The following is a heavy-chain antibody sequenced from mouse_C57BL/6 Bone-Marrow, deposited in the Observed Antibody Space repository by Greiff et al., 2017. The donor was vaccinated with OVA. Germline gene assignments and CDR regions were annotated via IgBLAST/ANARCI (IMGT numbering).Heavy chain of an antibody. CDR2: IGPGSGST. V-gene: IGHV1-77*01. D-gene: IGHD1-1*01. CDR3: ANMISYYGSSLYYFDY. Sequence: VQLQQSGAELVKPGASVKISCKASGYTFTDYYINWVKQRPGPGLEWIGKIGPGSGSTYYNEKFKGKATLTADKSSSTAYMQLSSLTSEDSAVYFCANMISYYGSSLYYFDYWGQGTTLTVSS. J-gene: IGHJ2*01. CDR1: GYTFTDYY.